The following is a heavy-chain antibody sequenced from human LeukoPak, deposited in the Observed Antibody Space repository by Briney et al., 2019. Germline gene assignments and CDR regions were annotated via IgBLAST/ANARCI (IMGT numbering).Heavy chain of an antibody. D-gene: IGHD3-10*01. Sequence: PGGSLRLSCAASGFTFSSYWMNWVRQAPGKGLDWVANIKRDGNEKNYVDSVRGRFSISRDNAKNSLYLQMDSLRAEGTAVYYCAKEGAYPIITYDSWGQGALVTVSS. CDR2: IKRDGNEK. CDR3: AKEGAYPIITYDS. V-gene: IGHV3-7*01. CDR1: GFTFSSYW. J-gene: IGHJ5*01.